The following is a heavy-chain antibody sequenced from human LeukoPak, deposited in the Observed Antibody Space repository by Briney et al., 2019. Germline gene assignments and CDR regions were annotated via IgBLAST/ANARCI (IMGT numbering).Heavy chain of an antibody. CDR1: GFTFSDYY. D-gene: IGHD3-16*01. CDR2: ISSSGSTI. CDR3: ASAVMGDHDAFDI. J-gene: IGHJ3*02. V-gene: IGHV3-11*04. Sequence: GGSLRLSCAASGFTFSDYYMSWIRQAPGKGLERVSYISSSGSTIYYADSVKGRFTISRDNAKNSLYLQMNSLRAEDTAVYYCASAVMGDHDAFDIWGQGTMVTVSS.